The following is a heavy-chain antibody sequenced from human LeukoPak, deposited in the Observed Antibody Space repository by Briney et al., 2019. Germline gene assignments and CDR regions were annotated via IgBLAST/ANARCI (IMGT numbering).Heavy chain of an antibody. Sequence: PSETLSLTCAVYGGSFSGYYWSWIRQPPGKGLEWIGEINHSGSTNYNPSLKSRVTISVDTSKDQFSLKLSSVTAADTAVYYCARGPVTIFGVVINLYYYYYMDVRGKGTTVTVSS. J-gene: IGHJ6*03. CDR2: INHSGST. CDR3: ARGPVTIFGVVINLYYYYYMDV. V-gene: IGHV4-34*01. D-gene: IGHD3-3*01. CDR1: GGSFSGYY.